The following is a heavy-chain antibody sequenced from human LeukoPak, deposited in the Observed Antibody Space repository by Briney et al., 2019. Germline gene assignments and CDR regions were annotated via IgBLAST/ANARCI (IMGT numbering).Heavy chain of an antibody. J-gene: IGHJ5*02. V-gene: IGHV4-59*01. Sequence: SETLSLTCTVSGDSISLYYFSWIRQSPGKGLEWIGYIYYNGNTNYNPSLKSRLMMSVDTSKNQVSLRLRSVTAADTAVYYCAREGMRGLHNWFDPWGQGTLVSVSS. D-gene: IGHD6-13*01. CDR1: GDSISLYY. CDR3: AREGMRGLHNWFDP. CDR2: IYYNGNT.